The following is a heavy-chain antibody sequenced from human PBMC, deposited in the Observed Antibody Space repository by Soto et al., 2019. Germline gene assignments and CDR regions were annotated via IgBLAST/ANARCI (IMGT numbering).Heavy chain of an antibody. CDR2: ISGSGDKS. Sequence: QLLESGGGLVQPGESLRLSCVASGFTFTKSAMSWVRQAPGKGLEWVSTISGSGDKSFYADSVKGRFTISRDSSKSTLSLQMNSLRDDETAVYYCVKGVYSSGSDFFDYWGQGTPVTVSS. CDR1: GFTFTKSA. D-gene: IGHD6-19*01. J-gene: IGHJ4*02. V-gene: IGHV3-23*01. CDR3: VKGVYSSGSDFFDY.